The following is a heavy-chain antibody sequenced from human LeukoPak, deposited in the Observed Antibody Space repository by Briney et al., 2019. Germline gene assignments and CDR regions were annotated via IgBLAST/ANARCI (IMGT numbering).Heavy chain of an antibody. CDR1: GFTFSNSG. Sequence: GGSLRLSCAASGFTFSNSGMSWVRQAPGKGLEWVSAISTDAGETHYADSVKGRFTISRDNSKNTVSLQMSSLRAEDAALYYCAKGSGNGYGSGPFDYWGQGTLVTVSS. V-gene: IGHV3-23*01. J-gene: IGHJ4*02. D-gene: IGHD3-10*01. CDR3: AKGSGNGYGSGPFDY. CDR2: ISTDAGET.